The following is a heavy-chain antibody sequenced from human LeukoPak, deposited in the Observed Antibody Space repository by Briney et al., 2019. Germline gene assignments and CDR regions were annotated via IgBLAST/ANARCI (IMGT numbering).Heavy chain of an antibody. CDR2: IHDTGST. CDR3: ARFSSGCSTSSCYLTY. V-gene: IGHV4-59*11. Sequence: SETLSLTCSVSGGSLSSHYWSWIRQPPGKGLELIGHIHDTGSTFYNPSLRGRVTISLDTSNNQFSLKLTSKAAADTAVYYCARFSSGCSTSSCYLTYWGQGTLVTVS. D-gene: IGHD2-2*01. J-gene: IGHJ4*02. CDR1: GGSLSSHY.